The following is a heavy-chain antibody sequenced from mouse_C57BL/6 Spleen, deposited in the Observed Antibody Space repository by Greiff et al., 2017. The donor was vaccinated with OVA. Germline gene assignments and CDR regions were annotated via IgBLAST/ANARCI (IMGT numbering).Heavy chain of an antibody. Sequence: VQLKQSGPELVKPGASVKIPCKASGYTFTDYNMDWVKQSHGKSLEWIGDINPNNGGTIYNQKFKGKATLTVDKSSSTAYMELRSLTSEDTAVYYCARVRTYGSSFFDYWGQGTTLTVSS. J-gene: IGHJ2*01. CDR1: GYTFTDYN. D-gene: IGHD1-1*01. V-gene: IGHV1-18*01. CDR2: INPNNGGT. CDR3: ARVRTYGSSFFDY.